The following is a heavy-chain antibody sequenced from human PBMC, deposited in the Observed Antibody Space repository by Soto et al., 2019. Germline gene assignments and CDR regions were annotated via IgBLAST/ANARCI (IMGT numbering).Heavy chain of an antibody. CDR2: IYYSGSA. CDR1: GGSISNYY. Sequence: QVQPQESGPGLVKPSETLSLTCTVSGGSISNYYWSWIRQPPGKGLEWIGYIYYSGSANYNPSLKSRVTISVDTSKNQFSLKLSSVTAADTAVYYCARAGAATLSDFWGQGTLVTVSS. V-gene: IGHV4-59*01. D-gene: IGHD2-15*01. J-gene: IGHJ4*02. CDR3: ARAGAATLSDF.